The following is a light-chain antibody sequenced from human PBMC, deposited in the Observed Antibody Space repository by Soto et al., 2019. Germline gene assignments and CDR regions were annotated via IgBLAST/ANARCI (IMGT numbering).Light chain of an antibody. J-gene: IGKJ5*01. Sequence: DIVMTQSTLSLPVTPGEPASISCRSSQSLLHSNGYNYLDWYLQKPGQSPQLLIYLGSNRASGVPDRFSGSGSGTEFTLTISSLQSEDFAVYYCQQYNNWPPITFGQGTRLEIK. CDR2: LGS. CDR3: QQYNNWPPIT. V-gene: IGKV2-28*01. CDR1: QSLLHSNGYNY.